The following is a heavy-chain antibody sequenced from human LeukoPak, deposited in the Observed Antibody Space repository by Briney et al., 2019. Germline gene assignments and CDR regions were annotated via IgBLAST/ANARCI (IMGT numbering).Heavy chain of an antibody. Sequence: GGSLRLSCEGSAFIFSGHWMNWVRQAPGKGLEWVSAISGSGGSTYYADSVKGRFTISRDNSKNTLYLQMNSLRAEDTAVYYCAKDQGYLETDYWGQGTLVTVSS. CDR1: AFIFSGHW. D-gene: IGHD2-15*01. CDR3: AKDQGYLETDY. V-gene: IGHV3-23*01. J-gene: IGHJ4*02. CDR2: ISGSGGST.